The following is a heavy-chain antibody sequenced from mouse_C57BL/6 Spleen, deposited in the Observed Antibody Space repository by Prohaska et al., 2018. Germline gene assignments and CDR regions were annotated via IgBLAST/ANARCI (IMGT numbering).Heavy chain of an antibody. CDR1: GFTFSNYC. D-gene: IGHD1-1*01. Sequence: EVKLEESGGGLVQPGGSMKLSSVASGFTFSNYCMNWVRPSPEKGLEWVAKISWISDKYGTNYAESVKGRLTISKDDSKSSDYLQMNNLRAEDTGIYYCTGPGSSLGDWGQGTTLTVSS. CDR3: TGPGSSLGD. V-gene: IGHV6-3*01. J-gene: IGHJ2*01. CDR2: ISWISDKYGT.